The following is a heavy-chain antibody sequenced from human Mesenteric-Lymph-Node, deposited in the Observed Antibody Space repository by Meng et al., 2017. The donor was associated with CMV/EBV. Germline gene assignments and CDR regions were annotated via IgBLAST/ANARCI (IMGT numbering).Heavy chain of an antibody. V-gene: IGHV1-18*01. CDR2: ISAYNGNT. D-gene: IGHD3-9*01. J-gene: IGHJ5*02. CDR1: GSAFTSYG. Sequence: ASGSAFTSYGISWVRQAPGQGLEWMGWISAYNGNTNYAQKLQGRVTMTTDTSTSTAYMELRSLRSDDTAVYYCARDLRYFGQNWFDPWGQGTLVTVSS. CDR3: ARDLRYFGQNWFDP.